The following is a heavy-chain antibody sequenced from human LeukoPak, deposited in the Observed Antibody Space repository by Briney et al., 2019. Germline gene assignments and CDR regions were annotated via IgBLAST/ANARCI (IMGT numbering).Heavy chain of an antibody. V-gene: IGHV3-20*04. J-gene: IGHJ4*02. CDR3: AREGGYYDSSGYYYVGGAYYFDY. D-gene: IGHD3-22*01. CDR1: GFTFDDYG. CDR2: INWNGGST. Sequence: PGGSLRLSCAASGFTFDDYGMSWVRQAPGKGLEGVSGINWNGGSTGYADSVKGRFTISRDNAKNSLYLQMNSLRAEDTALYYCAREGGYYDSSGYYYVGGAYYFDYWGQGTLVTVSS.